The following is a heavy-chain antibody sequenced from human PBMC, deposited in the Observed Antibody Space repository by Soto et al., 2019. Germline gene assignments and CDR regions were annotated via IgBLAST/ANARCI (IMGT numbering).Heavy chain of an antibody. CDR2: ISSSSSTI. CDR3: ARAGEIFGVVIIYYYYMDV. D-gene: IGHD3-3*01. J-gene: IGHJ6*03. V-gene: IGHV3-48*01. Sequence: GGSLRLSCAASGFTFSSYSMNWVRQAPGKGLEWVSYISSSSSTIYYADSVKGRFTISRDNAKNSLYLQMNSLRAEDTAVYYCARAGEIFGVVIIYYYYMDVWGKGTTVTVSS. CDR1: GFTFSSYS.